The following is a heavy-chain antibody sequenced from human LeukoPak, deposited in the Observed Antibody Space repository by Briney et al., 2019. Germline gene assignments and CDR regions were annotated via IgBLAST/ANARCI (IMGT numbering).Heavy chain of an antibody. D-gene: IGHD3-16*01. CDR2: ISSSSYI. CDR1: GFTFSSYS. Sequence: VGSLRLSCAASGFTFSSYSMNCVRQAPGKGVEWVSSISSSSYIYYADSVKGRFTISRDNAKNSLYLQRNSLRAEDTAVYYCAREISLWQTYYYYYMDVWGKGTTVTVSS. V-gene: IGHV3-21*01. J-gene: IGHJ6*03. CDR3: AREISLWQTYYYYYMDV.